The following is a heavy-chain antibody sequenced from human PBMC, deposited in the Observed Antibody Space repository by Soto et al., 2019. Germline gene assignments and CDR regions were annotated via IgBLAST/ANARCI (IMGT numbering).Heavy chain of an antibody. J-gene: IGHJ4*02. CDR3: TTSISGWPFDY. CDR2: IKSKTDGGTT. Sequence: EVQLVESGGGLVKPGGSLRLSCAASGFTFSNAWMSWVRQAPGKGLEWVGRIKSKTDGGTTDYAAPVKGRFTISRDDSKITLYLQMNSLKTEDTAVYYCTTSISGWPFDYWGQGTLVTVSS. V-gene: IGHV3-15*01. CDR1: GFTFSNAW. D-gene: IGHD6-19*01.